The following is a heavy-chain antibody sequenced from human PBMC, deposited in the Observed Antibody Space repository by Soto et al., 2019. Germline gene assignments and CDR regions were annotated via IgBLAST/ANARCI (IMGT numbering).Heavy chain of an antibody. CDR1: GGYISSYY. CDR3: ARGSPLAVAALSYFDY. Sequence: QVQLHESGPGLVKPSETLSLTCTVSGGYISSYYWSWIRPPPGKGLEWIGYIYYSGSNKYNPSLKSRVTISVDTSTNQFSLKLRSGTAADTAVYYCARGSPLAVAALSYFDYWGQGTLVTVSS. V-gene: IGHV4-59*01. D-gene: IGHD6-19*01. J-gene: IGHJ4*02. CDR2: IYYSGSN.